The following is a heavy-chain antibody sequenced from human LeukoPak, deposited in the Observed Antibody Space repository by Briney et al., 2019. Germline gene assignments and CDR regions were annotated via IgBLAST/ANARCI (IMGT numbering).Heavy chain of an antibody. V-gene: IGHV4-34*01. Sequence: PSETLSLTCAVYGGSFSGYYWSWIRQPPGKGLEWIGEINHSGNTNYNPSLKSRVTISVDTSKNQFSLKLSSVTAADTAVYYCARGVINTAMAFDYWGQGTLVTVSS. CDR3: ARGVINTAMAFDY. CDR2: INHSGNT. CDR1: GGSFSGYY. D-gene: IGHD5-18*01. J-gene: IGHJ4*02.